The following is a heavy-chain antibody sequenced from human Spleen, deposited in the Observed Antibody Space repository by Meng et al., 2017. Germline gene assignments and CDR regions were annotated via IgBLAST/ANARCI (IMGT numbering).Heavy chain of an antibody. J-gene: IGHJ4*02. D-gene: IGHD3-16*01. CDR3: FGHIDY. CDR1: GFSVSHNY. Sequence: GESLKISCAASGFSVSHNYMSWVRQAPGKGLEWVSVIYSGGDTYYANSVKGRFTISRDDSKNMVYLQMNSLKSEDTAVYYCFGHIDYWGQGTLVTVSS. CDR2: IYSGGDT. V-gene: IGHV3-53*01.